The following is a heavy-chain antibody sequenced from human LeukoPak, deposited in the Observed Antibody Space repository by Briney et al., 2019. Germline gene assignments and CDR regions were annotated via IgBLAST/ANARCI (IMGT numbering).Heavy chain of an antibody. V-gene: IGHV4-59*12. CDR2: IYYSGST. CDR3: ARGRYRGGLDY. Sequence: SETLSPTCTLSGGSISRLSGGWVRQPPGEGRGWDGYIYYSGSTNYNLSLKSRVTISVDTSKNQFSLKLSSVTAADTAVYYCARGRYRGGLDYWGQGTLVTVSS. J-gene: IGHJ4*02. D-gene: IGHD4-11*01. CDR1: GGSISRLS.